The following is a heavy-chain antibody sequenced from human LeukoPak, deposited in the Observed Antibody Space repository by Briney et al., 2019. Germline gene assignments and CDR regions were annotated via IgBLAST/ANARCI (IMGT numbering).Heavy chain of an antibody. D-gene: IGHD1-26*01. CDR1: GFTVSTNY. CDR3: ARVGIVGATTGFDY. CDR2: IYSGGST. V-gene: IGHV3-53*01. Sequence: GGSLRLSCVVSGFTVSTNYMSWVRQAPGKGLEWVSLIYSGGSTYYADSVKGRFTISRDNSKNTLYLQMNSLRAEDTAVYYCARVGIVGATTGFDYWGQGTLVTVSS. J-gene: IGHJ4*02.